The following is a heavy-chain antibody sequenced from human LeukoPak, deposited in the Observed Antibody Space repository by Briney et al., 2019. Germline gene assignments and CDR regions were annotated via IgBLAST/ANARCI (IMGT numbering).Heavy chain of an antibody. D-gene: IGHD3-22*01. CDR2: ISGSGGST. CDR3: AKDPSYYDSSGYYHYYFDY. V-gene: IGHV3-23*01. CDR1: GFTFSSYA. J-gene: IGHJ4*02. Sequence: PGGSLRLSCAASGFTFSSYAMSWVRQAPGKGLEWVSAISGSGGSTYYADSVKGRFTISRDNSKNTLYLQMNSLRAEDTAVYYCAKDPSYYDSSGYYHYYFDYWGQGTLVTVFS.